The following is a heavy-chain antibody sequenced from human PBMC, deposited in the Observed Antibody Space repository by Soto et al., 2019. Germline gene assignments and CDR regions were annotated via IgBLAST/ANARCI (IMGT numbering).Heavy chain of an antibody. Sequence: PGGSLRLSCAASGFTFSTYAMAWVRQAPGKGLEWVAVISDSGLNTDYADSVKGRFTISRDNSKNTLYLQVNSLRAEDTAVYYCAVGYCSGGSCYPVPFDYWGQGTLVTVS. V-gene: IGHV3-30-3*01. CDR3: AVGYCSGGSCYPVPFDY. CDR1: GFTFSTYA. D-gene: IGHD2-15*01. CDR2: ISDSGLNT. J-gene: IGHJ4*02.